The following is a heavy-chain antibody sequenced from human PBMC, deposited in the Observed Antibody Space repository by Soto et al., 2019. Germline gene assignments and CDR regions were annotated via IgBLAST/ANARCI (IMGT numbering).Heavy chain of an antibody. Sequence: SETLSLTCTVSGGSISSYYWSWIRQPPGKGLEWIGFIYYSGSTNYNPSLKSRVTISVDTSKNQFSLKLSSVTAADTAVYYCAREKTTIGDFDYWGQGTLVTSPQ. CDR2: IYYSGST. J-gene: IGHJ4*02. D-gene: IGHD1-7*01. CDR1: GGSISSYY. CDR3: AREKTTIGDFDY. V-gene: IGHV4-59*01.